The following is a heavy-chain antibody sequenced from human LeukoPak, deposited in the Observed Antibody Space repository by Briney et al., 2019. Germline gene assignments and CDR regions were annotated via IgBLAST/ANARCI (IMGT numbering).Heavy chain of an antibody. V-gene: IGHV3-23*01. D-gene: IGHD2/OR15-2a*01. Sequence: GGSLRLSCAASGFTFSSSAMSWVRQAPGKGLERVSSISGSGSGGSTYYADSVKGRFTISRDNSKNTLYLQMNSLRAEDTAIYYCATYRQVLLPFESWGQGTLVTVSS. CDR1: GFTFSSSA. CDR3: ATYRQVLLPFES. CDR2: ISGSGSGGST. J-gene: IGHJ4*02.